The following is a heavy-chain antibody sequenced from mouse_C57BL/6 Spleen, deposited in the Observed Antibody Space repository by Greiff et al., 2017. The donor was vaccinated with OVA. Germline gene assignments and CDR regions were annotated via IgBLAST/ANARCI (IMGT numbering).Heavy chain of an antibody. CDR3: ARSIYYEYDEDYCAMDY. D-gene: IGHD2-4*01. V-gene: IGHV1-55*01. CDR1: GYTFTSYW. CDR2: FYPGSGST. J-gene: IGHJ4*01. Sequence: VKLQQPGAELVKPGASVKMSCKASGYTFTSYWITWVKQRPGQGLEWIGDFYPGSGSTNYNEKFKSKATLTADTSSSTAYMQLSSLTSEDSAVYYCARSIYYEYDEDYCAMDYWGQGTSVTVSS.